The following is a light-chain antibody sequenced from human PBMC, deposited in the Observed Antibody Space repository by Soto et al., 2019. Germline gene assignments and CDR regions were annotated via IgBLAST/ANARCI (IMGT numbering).Light chain of an antibody. J-gene: IGKJ4*01. V-gene: IGKV3-20*01. Sequence: EIVLTQSPGTLSLSPGERATLSCRASQSLSSTFLAWYQQKPGQAPRLLIYAASSRAAGIQDRFSGSGSGTDFTLTISRLEPEDFAVYYCQQFGSSPPRLTFGGGTKVEIK. CDR1: QSLSSTF. CDR2: AAS. CDR3: QQFGSSPPRLT.